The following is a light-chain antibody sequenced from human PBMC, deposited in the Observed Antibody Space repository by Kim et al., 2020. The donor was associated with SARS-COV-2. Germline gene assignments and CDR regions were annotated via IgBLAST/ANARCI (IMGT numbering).Light chain of an antibody. CDR1: SSNIGSNT. J-gene: IGLJ2*01. CDR2: STN. CDR3: AAWDDSLKGV. Sequence: PGQRVTISCSGSSSNIGSNTVNWYQQLPGTAPKRLIYSTNQRPSGVPDRVSGSKSGTSASLAISGLQSEDEADYYCAAWDDSLKGVFGGGTQLTVL. V-gene: IGLV1-44*01.